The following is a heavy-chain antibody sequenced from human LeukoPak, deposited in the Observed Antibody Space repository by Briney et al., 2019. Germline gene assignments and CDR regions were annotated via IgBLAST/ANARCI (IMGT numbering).Heavy chain of an antibody. CDR1: GFTFSDYY. CDR3: ARERELRSGAFDI. Sequence: GGSLRLSCEASGFTFSDYYMSWVRQAPGKGLEWASGINWNGGSTGYADSVKGRFTISRDNAKNSLYLQMNSLRAEDTALYYCARERELRSGAFDIWGQGTMVTVSS. J-gene: IGHJ3*02. V-gene: IGHV3-20*04. CDR2: INWNGGST. D-gene: IGHD1-26*01.